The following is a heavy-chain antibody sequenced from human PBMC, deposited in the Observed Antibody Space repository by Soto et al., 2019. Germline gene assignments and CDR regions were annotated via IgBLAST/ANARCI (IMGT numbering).Heavy chain of an antibody. Sequence: QVQLVQSGAEVKKPGSSVRVSCKASGATFSSYHISWVRQAPGQGLEWMGGILPIYGTTNYAQKFQGRVTITADESTGTAYMELSSLRSEDTAVDYCTRGAPYDTRGYPFDYWGQGTLVTVSS. V-gene: IGHV1-69*01. CDR2: ILPIYGTT. D-gene: IGHD3-22*01. J-gene: IGHJ4*02. CDR1: GATFSSYH. CDR3: TRGAPYDTRGYPFDY.